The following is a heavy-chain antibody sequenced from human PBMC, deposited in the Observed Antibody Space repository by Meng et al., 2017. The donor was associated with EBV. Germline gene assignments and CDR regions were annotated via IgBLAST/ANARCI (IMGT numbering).Heavy chain of an antibody. D-gene: IGHD2-2*02. CDR2: IYYSGRT. CDR3: ARVNGDCFSTICYKGWFDP. CDR1: GGSGSSGNNY. J-gene: IGHJ5*02. Sequence: QLELQAFGLGLVKPSHTLSLTCTVSGGSGSSGNNYWIWIRPPPGKGLEWIGYIYYSGRTYYNPSLESRVTMSVDTSKNQFSLNLNSVTAADTAVYYCARVNGDCFSTICYKGWFDPWGQGTLVTVSS. V-gene: IGHV4-30-4*01.